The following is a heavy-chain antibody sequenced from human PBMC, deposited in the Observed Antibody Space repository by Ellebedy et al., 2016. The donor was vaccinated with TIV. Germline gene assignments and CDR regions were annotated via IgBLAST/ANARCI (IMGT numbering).Heavy chain of an antibody. CDR2: INKDGSEK. CDR1: GLIFSNVW. V-gene: IGHV3-7*01. CDR3: TGRGGCNTSCSDR. J-gene: IGHJ5*02. D-gene: IGHD3-16*01. Sequence: GESLKISXAASGLIFSNVWMGWVRQAPGKGLEWVANINKDGSEKYYADSVKGRFIISRDNAKNSSFLQMNSLRGDDAAMYYCTGRGGCNTSCSDRWGHGTVVSVSS.